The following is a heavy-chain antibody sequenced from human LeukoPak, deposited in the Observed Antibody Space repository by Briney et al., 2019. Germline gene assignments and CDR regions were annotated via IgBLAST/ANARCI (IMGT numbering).Heavy chain of an antibody. V-gene: IGHV4-34*01. CDR1: GGSFSGYY. D-gene: IGHD3-3*01. J-gene: IGHJ4*02. CDR3: ARGPSITIFGVVINY. Sequence: SETLSLTCAVYGGSFSGYYWSWIRQPPGKGLEWIGEINHSGSTNYNPSLKSRVTISVDTSKNQFSLKLSSVTAADMAVYYCARGPSITIFGVVINYWGQGILVTVSS. CDR2: INHSGST.